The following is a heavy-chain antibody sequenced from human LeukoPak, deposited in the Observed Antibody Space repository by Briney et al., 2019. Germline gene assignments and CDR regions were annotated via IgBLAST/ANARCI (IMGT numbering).Heavy chain of an antibody. J-gene: IGHJ4*02. CDR3: TSGLNFYYFDY. V-gene: IGHV4-38-2*01. CDR2: IYHSGST. D-gene: IGHD3-3*01. CDR1: GYSISSDYY. Sequence: SETLSLTCAVSGYSISSDYYWGWIRQPPGKGLEWIGTIYHSGSTYLNPSLKSRVTISVDTSKNQFSLNLNSVTAADTAVYYCTSGLNFYYFDYWGQGTLVTVSS.